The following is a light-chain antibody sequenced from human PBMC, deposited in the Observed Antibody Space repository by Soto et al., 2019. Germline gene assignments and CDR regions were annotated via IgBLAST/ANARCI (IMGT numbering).Light chain of an antibody. Sequence: DIQMTQSPSSVSASVGDRVTITCRASQDINRWLAWYQQKPGRAPKVLIYSGSTLQGGVPSRFSGSGSGTDFTLTISSLQPEDFATYFCQQADTFPLTFGGGTKVEIK. J-gene: IGKJ4*01. CDR3: QQADTFPLT. CDR1: QDINRW. V-gene: IGKV1-12*01. CDR2: SGS.